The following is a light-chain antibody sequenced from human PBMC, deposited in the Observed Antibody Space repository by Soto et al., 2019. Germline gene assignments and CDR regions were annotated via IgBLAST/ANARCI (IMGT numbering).Light chain of an antibody. V-gene: IGLV2-14*01. CDR2: DVS. CDR1: XXXVGGYNY. CDR3: SSYTSSSTVV. Sequence: QSALTQPASVSGSXGXSXXXXXXXXXXXVGGYNYASWYQQHPGKAPKLMIYDVSNRPSGVSNRFSGSKSGNTASLTISGLQAEDEADYYCSSYTSSSTVVFGGGTKLTVL. J-gene: IGLJ2*01.